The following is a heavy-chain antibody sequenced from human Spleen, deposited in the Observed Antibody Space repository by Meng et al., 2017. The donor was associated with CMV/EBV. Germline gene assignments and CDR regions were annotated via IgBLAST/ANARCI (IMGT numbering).Heavy chain of an antibody. Sequence: GESLKISCAASGFTVSSNYMSWVRQAPGKGLEWVANIRQDGSEKYYVDSVKGRFTISRDNTNNSLFLQMNSLRAEDTAVYYCARGSFRHFDWLPFDYWGQGTLVTVSS. V-gene: IGHV3-7*01. CDR3: ARGSFRHFDWLPFDY. CDR1: GFTVSSNY. D-gene: IGHD3-9*01. J-gene: IGHJ4*02. CDR2: IRQDGSEK.